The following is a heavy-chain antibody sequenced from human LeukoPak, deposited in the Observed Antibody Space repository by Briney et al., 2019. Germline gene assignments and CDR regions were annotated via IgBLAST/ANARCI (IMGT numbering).Heavy chain of an antibody. CDR3: ARQKWEQQGRDYYFNGLDV. CDR1: IGSISSSKW. D-gene: IGHD1/OR15-1a*01. Sequence: SETLSLTCSVSIGSISSSKWWSWVRQSPVKGLEWIGEVYLYGTTNYNPSFTSRVTMSVDRSRNQFSLKLTSVTAADTAVYYCARQKWEQQGRDYYFNGLDVWGPGTTVIVSS. J-gene: IGHJ6*02. V-gene: IGHV4-4*02. CDR2: VYLYGTT.